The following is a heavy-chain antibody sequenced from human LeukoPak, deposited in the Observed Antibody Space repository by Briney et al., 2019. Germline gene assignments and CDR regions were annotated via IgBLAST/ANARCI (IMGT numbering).Heavy chain of an antibody. CDR1: GFTVSSNY. D-gene: IGHD2-15*01. Sequence: GGSLRLSCVASGFTVSSNYMSWVRQAPGKGLEWVSVIYSAGSTYYADSVKGRFTISRDSSKNTLYLQVNSLRAEDTAVYYCARDPYCSGGTCYPAPYYGMDVWGQGTTVTVSS. CDR3: ARDPYCSGGTCYPAPYYGMDV. CDR2: IYSAGST. J-gene: IGHJ6*02. V-gene: IGHV3-66*01.